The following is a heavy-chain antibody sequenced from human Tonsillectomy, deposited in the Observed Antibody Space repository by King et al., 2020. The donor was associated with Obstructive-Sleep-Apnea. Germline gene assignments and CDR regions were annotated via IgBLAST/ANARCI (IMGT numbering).Heavy chain of an antibody. Sequence: LQLQESGPGLVKPSETLSLSCTVSGGPIFTYYWSWIRQSPGKGLEWIGDSNYSGNTNYNPSLESRVTISGDTSKKPFPLELRPATEPDTAVFYCARQRCGLFDCISRRWGPAVTDSWGRGPLVTVPS. V-gene: IGHV4-59*08. CDR3: ARQRCGLFDCISRRWGPAVTDS. D-gene: IGHD3-3*02. J-gene: IGHJ4*02. CDR2: SNYSGNT. CDR1: GGPIFTYY.